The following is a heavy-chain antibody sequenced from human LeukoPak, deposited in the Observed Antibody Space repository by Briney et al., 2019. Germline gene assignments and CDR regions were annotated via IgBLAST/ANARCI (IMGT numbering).Heavy chain of an antibody. J-gene: IGHJ4*02. V-gene: IGHV3-7*04. D-gene: IGHD5/OR15-5a*01. CDR3: ARVNSVNYYFDY. CDR1: GFTFSSYW. Sequence: GGSLRLSCAASGFTFSSYWMSWVRQAPGKGLEWVSNIKLDGSERYYVDSVKGRFTISRDDAENSLYLHMNSLRAEDTAVYYCARVNSVNYYFDYWGQGALVTVSS. CDR2: IKLDGSER.